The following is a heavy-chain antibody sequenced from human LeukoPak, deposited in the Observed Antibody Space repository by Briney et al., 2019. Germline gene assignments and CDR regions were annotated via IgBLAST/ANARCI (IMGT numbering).Heavy chain of an antibody. D-gene: IGHD1-26*01. CDR2: MNHSGST. CDR1: GGSFSGYY. Sequence: PSETLSLTCAVYGGSFSGYYWSWIRQPPGKGLEWIGEMNHSGSTNYNPSLKSRVTISVDTSKNQFSLKLNSVTAADTAVYYCARTIIVGATYWFDPWGQGTLVTVSS. J-gene: IGHJ5*02. V-gene: IGHV4-34*01. CDR3: ARTIIVGATYWFDP.